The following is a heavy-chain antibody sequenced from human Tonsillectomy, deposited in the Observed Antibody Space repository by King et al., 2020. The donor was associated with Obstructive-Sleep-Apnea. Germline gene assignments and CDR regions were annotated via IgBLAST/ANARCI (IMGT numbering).Heavy chain of an antibody. CDR2: ISYDGSNK. CDR1: GFTFSSYA. D-gene: IGHD6-13*01. J-gene: IGHJ4*02. V-gene: IGHV3-30*04. CDR3: ARDLQGYSPS. Sequence: VQLVESGGGVVQPGRSLRLSCAASGFTFSSYAMHWVRQAPGKGLEWVAVISYDGSNKYYADSVKGRFTISRDNSKNTLYLQMNSLRAEDTAVYYCARDLQGYSPSWGQGTLVTVSS.